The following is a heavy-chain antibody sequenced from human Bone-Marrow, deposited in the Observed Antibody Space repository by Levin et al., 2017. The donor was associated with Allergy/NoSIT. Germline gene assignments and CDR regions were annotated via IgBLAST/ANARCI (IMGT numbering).Heavy chain of an antibody. CDR1: GFTFDDYA. D-gene: IGHD3-10*01. CDR3: AKVGYGSGEDY. V-gene: IGHV3-9*01. CDR2: ISWNSGSI. J-gene: IGHJ4*02. Sequence: PGGSLRLSCAASGFTFDDYAMHWVRQAPGKGLEWVSGISWNSGSIGYADSVKGRFTISRDNAKNSLYLQMNSLRAEDTALYYCAKVGYGSGEDYWGQGTLVTVSS.